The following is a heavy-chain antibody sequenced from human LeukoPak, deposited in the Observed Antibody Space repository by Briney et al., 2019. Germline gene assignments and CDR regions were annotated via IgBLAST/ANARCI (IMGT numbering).Heavy chain of an antibody. V-gene: IGHV3-23*01. J-gene: IGHJ6*02. CDR2: ISGSGGST. CDR1: GFTFSSYA. Sequence: PGGSLRLSCAASGFTFSSYAMSWVRQAPGKGLEWVSAISGSGGSTYYADSVKGRFTISRDNAKSSLYLQMNSLRAEDTAVYYCARDLTMVRGIIGYYYAMDVWGQGTTVTVSS. CDR3: ARDLTMVRGIIGYYYAMDV. D-gene: IGHD3-10*01.